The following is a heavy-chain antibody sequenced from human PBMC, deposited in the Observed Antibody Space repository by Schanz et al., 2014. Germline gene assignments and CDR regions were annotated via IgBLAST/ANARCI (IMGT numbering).Heavy chain of an antibody. CDR1: GGTFSSFG. J-gene: IGHJ4*02. CDR3: ARGRGVYDY. D-gene: IGHD2-8*01. V-gene: IGHV1-69*02. CDR2: IIPSLGLA. Sequence: VQLEQSGAEVKKPGSSVKVSCKASGGTFSSFGINWVRQAPGQGLEWMGRIIPSLGLAKYEQKFQDKVTITADTSTTTAYMELSGLTSEDTAVHYCARGRGVYDYWGQGTLVTVSS.